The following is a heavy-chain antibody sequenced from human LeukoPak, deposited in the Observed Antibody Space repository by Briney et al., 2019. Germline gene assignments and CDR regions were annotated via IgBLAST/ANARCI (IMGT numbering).Heavy chain of an antibody. D-gene: IGHD6-19*01. J-gene: IGHJ4*02. CDR2: ISWNSGSI. V-gene: IGHV3-9*01. CDR3: AKGFGIAVAGTTLDY. Sequence: GGSLRLSCAASGFTFSSYEMNWVRQAPGKGLEWVSGISWNSGSIGYADSVKGRFTISRDDAKNSLYLQMNSLRAEDTALYYCAKGFGIAVAGTTLDYWGQGTLVTVSS. CDR1: GFTFSSYE.